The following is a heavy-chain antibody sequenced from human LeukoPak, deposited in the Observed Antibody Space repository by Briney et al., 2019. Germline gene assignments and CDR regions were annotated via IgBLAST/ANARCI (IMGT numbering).Heavy chain of an antibody. CDR1: GYTFTSYG. D-gene: IGHD6-19*01. V-gene: IGHV1-18*01. Sequence: ASVKVSCKASGYTFTSYGISWVRQAPGQGLEWMGWISAYNGNTNYAQKLQGRVTMTTDTSTSTAYMELRSLRSDDTAVYYCARMEIAVAAYYYYYYMDVWGKGTTVTVSS. CDR3: ARMEIAVAAYYYYYYMDV. J-gene: IGHJ6*03. CDR2: ISAYNGNT.